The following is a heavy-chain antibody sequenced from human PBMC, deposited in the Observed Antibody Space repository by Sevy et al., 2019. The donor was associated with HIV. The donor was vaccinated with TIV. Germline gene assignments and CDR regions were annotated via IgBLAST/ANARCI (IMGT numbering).Heavy chain of an antibody. D-gene: IGHD6-19*01. CDR3: ASSVNSGWSGAFDI. J-gene: IGHJ3*02. CDR2: ENEDRSEE. CDR1: GFTFSNYW. Sequence: GGSLRLSCAVSGFTFSNYWMSWVRLAPEKGLEWVANENEDRSEEYYVGSVKGRLTISRDNARNSLYLEMNNLRTEDTAVYYCASSVNSGWSGAFDIWGQGTMVTVSS. V-gene: IGHV3-7*01.